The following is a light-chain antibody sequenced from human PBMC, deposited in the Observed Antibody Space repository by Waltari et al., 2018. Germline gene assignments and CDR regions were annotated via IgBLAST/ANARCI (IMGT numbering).Light chain of an antibody. V-gene: IGKV1-12*01. J-gene: IGKJ4*01. CDR2: AAS. CDR1: QDISIW. Sequence: DIQRTQSPTSVSASVGDRVSITCRESQDISIWVAWYQQQPGKAPKFLIYAASTLQSGVPSRFSGRGSGTDFTLTISSLQPEDFATYYCQQANTFPLTFGGGTKVEMK. CDR3: QQANTFPLT.